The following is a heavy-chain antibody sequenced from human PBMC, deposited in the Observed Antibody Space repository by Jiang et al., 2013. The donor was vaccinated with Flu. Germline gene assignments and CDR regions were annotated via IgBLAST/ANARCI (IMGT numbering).Heavy chain of an antibody. CDR2: TYYSGST. D-gene: IGHD2-15*01. V-gene: IGHV4-39*02. CDR3: ARDRIVVVVAATYNWFDP. J-gene: IGHJ5*02. CDR1: GGSISSSHYY. Sequence: GGSISSSHYYWGWIRQPPGKGLEWIGSTYYSGSTHDNPSLKSRVTISVDTTKNQFSLKLSSVTAADTAVYYCARDRIVVVVAATYNWFDPWGQGTPGHRLL.